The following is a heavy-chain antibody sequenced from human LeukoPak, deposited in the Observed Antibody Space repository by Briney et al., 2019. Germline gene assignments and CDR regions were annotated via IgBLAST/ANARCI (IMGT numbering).Heavy chain of an antibody. V-gene: IGHV3-49*04. CDR3: TREGYSGYGFQAFDI. D-gene: IGHD5-12*01. CDR2: IRSKAYGGTT. Sequence: PGGSLRLSCTASGFTFGDYVMSWVRQAPGKGLEWVGFIRSKAYGGTTEYAASVKGRFTISRDDSKSIAYLQMNSLKTEDTAVYYCTREGYSGYGFQAFDIWGQGTMVTVSS. CDR1: GFTFGDYV. J-gene: IGHJ3*02.